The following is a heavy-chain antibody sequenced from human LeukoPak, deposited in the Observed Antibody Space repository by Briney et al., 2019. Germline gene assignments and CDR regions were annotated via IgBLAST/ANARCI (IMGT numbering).Heavy chain of an antibody. CDR2: ISRSASTI. J-gene: IGHJ6*03. Sequence: QPGGSLRLSCAASGFIFSSYEMNWVRQAPGKGLEWVSYISRSASTIYYADSVKGRFTISRDNSKNTLYLQMNSLRAEDTAVYYCAKCILTGYYKGYMDVWGKGTTVTISS. CDR1: GFIFSSYE. D-gene: IGHD3-9*01. CDR3: AKCILTGYYKGYMDV. V-gene: IGHV3-48*03.